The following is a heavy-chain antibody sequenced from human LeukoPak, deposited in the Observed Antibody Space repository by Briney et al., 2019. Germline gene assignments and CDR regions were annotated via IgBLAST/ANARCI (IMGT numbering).Heavy chain of an antibody. V-gene: IGHV3-30*18. J-gene: IGHJ4*02. CDR3: AKDSRSMVVAAPLRF. Sequence: GGSLRLSCAASGFTFSSYGMHWVRQAPGKGLEWVAVISYDGSNKYYADSVKGRFTISRDNSKNTLYLQMNSLRAEDTAVYYCAKDSRSMVVAAPLRFGGQGTLVTVSS. CDR1: GFTFSSYG. D-gene: IGHD2-15*01. CDR2: ISYDGSNK.